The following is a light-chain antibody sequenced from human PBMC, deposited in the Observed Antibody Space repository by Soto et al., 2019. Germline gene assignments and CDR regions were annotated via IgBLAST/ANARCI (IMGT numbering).Light chain of an antibody. CDR2: GPS. Sequence: EIVLTQSPGPLSLSPGERATLSCRASQSVTSSSLAWYQQKPGQAPSLLVYGPSSRATGIPDRFSASGSGIAFTLTISRLEPEDFAVYYCQQYGNSPPWQFGQGTKVEIK. CDR3: QQYGNSPPWQ. CDR1: QSVTSSS. V-gene: IGKV3-20*01. J-gene: IGKJ1*01.